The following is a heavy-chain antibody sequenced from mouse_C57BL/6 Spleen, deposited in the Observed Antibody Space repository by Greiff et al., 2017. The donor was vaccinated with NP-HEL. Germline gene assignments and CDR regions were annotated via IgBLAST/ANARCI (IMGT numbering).Heavy chain of an antibody. CDR1: GYTFTTYP. D-gene: IGHD1-1*02. Sequence: QVQLKESGAELVKPGASVKMSCKASGYTFTTYPIEWMKQNHGKSLEWIGNFHPYNDDTKYNEKFKGKATLTVEKSSSTVYLELSRLTSDDSAVYYCARRGWASPYYFDYWGQGTTRTVSS. CDR2: FHPYNDDT. J-gene: IGHJ2*01. V-gene: IGHV1-47*01. CDR3: ARRGWASPYYFDY.